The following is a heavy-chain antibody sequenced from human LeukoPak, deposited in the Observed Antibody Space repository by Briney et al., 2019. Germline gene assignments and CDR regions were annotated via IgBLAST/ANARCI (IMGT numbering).Heavy chain of an antibody. CDR3: ATARRHRPQNAVVVVPAAMWYYFDY. Sequence: ASVKVSCKASGYTFTGYYMHWVRQAPGQGLEWMGWINPNSGGTNYAQKFQGRVTMTRDTSISTAYMELSRLRSDDTAVYYCATARRHRPQNAVVVVPAAMWYYFDYWGQGTLVTVSS. CDR1: GYTFTGYY. D-gene: IGHD2-2*01. CDR2: INPNSGGT. J-gene: IGHJ4*02. V-gene: IGHV1-2*02.